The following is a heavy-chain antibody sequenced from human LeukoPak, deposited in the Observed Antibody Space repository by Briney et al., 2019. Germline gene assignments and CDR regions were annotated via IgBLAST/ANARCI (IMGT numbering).Heavy chain of an antibody. CDR2: ISWNSAYI. V-gene: IGHV3-9*01. D-gene: IGHD5-12*01. Sequence: GGSLRLSCAAPGFTFHHYAIHWVRQVPGKGLEWVSGISWNSAYIGYADSVKGRFTIPRDNAKNSVYLQMNSLRAEDTALYYCAKDKAPLYSGYDWDLDFWGQGTMVTVSS. CDR3: AKDKAPLYSGYDWDLDF. J-gene: IGHJ4*02. CDR1: GFTFHHYA.